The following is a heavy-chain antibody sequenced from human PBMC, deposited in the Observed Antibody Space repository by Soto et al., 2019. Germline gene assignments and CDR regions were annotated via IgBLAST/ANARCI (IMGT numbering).Heavy chain of an antibody. J-gene: IGHJ4*02. CDR2: IWYDGSNK. D-gene: IGHD2-15*01. V-gene: IGHV3-33*01. CDR3: VRQLYSYYFDY. CDR1: GFTFRSYG. Sequence: QVQLVESGGGVVQPGRSLRLSCAASGFTFRSYGMHWVRQAPGKGLEWVAVIWYDGSNKYYADSVKGRFTISRDNSKNTVCLQVNSLRAGDTAVYYCVRQLYSYYFDYWGQGTLVTVST.